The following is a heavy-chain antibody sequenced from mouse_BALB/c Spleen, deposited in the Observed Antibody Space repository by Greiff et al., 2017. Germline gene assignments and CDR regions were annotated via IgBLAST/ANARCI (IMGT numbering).Heavy chain of an antibody. CDR2: ISSGSSTI. CDR1: GFTFSSFG. D-gene: IGHD2-14*01. J-gene: IGHJ4*01. Sequence: EVQLQESGGGLVQPGGSRKLSCAASGFTFSSFGMHWVRQAPEKGLEWVAYISSGSSTIYYADTVKGRFTISRDNPKNTLFLQMTSLRSEDTAMYYCARSYYRYDAMDYWGQGTSVTVSS. V-gene: IGHV5-17*02. CDR3: ARSYYRYDAMDY.